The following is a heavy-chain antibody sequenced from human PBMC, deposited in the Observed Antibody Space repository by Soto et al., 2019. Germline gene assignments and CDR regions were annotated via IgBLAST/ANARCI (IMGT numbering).Heavy chain of an antibody. CDR1: GFIFSSYA. CDR3: AEENLRTSCCTWFDP. CDR2: ISGRGGST. D-gene: IGHD2-2*01. Sequence: ELQLLESGGGLVQPGGSLRLSCAASGFIFSSYAMSWVRQAPGKGLEWVSAISGRGGSTYYADSVQGRCTISRDNAKNALYMKMNSLRAEDTAVYYCAEENLRTSCCTWFDPWGQGTLVTVSA. V-gene: IGHV3-23*01. J-gene: IGHJ5*02.